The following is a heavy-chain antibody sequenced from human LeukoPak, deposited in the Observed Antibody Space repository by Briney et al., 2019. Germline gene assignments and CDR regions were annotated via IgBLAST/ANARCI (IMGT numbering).Heavy chain of an antibody. CDR3: ARGANSFDY. D-gene: IGHD3-16*01. CDR1: GGSISSSY. Sequence: SETLSLTCTVSGGSISSSYWSWIRPPPGKGLEWIGYIYYTGSTNTNSNPSLNSRVTISVDTSKNQFSLKLSSVTAADVAVYYCARGANSFDYWGQGTLVTVSS. V-gene: IGHV4-59*08. CDR2: IYYTGSTNT. J-gene: IGHJ4*02.